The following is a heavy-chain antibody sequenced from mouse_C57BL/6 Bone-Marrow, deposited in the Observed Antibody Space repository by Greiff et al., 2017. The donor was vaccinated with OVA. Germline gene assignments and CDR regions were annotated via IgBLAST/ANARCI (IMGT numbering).Heavy chain of an antibody. Sequence: EVQLQQSGPELVKPGASVKISCKASGYSFTGYYMNWVKQSPEKSLEWIGEINPSTGGTTYNQKFKAKATLTVDKSSSTAYMQLKSLTSEDSAVYYCARYELNWGQGTLVTVSA. J-gene: IGHJ3*01. CDR2: INPSTGGT. V-gene: IGHV1-42*01. CDR1: GYSFTGYY. D-gene: IGHD2-3*01. CDR3: ARYELN.